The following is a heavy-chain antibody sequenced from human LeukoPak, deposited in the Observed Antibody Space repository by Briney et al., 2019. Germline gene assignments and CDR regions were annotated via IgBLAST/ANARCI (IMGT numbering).Heavy chain of an antibody. V-gene: IGHV3-48*01. CDR3: AELGITMIGGV. CDR2: ISSSTSPI. D-gene: IGHD3-10*02. Sequence: GGSLRLSCAASGFTFSSYGMNWVRQAPGKGLEWVSYISSSTSPIYYADSVKGQFTVSRDNAKNSLYLHMNSLRAEDTAVYYCAELGITMIGGVWGKGTTVTISS. CDR1: GFTFSSYG. J-gene: IGHJ6*04.